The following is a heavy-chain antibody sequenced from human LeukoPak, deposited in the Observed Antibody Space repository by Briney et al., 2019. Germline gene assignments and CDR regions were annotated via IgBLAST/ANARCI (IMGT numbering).Heavy chain of an antibody. J-gene: IGHJ3*02. D-gene: IGHD1-14*01. CDR1: GGTFSSYA. Sequence: ASVKVSCKASGGTFSSYAISWVRQAPGQGLEWMGWINPNSGGTNYAQKFQGRVTMTRDTSISTAYMELSRLRSDDTAVYYCAREPYRTAFDIWGQGTMVTVSS. CDR2: INPNSGGT. CDR3: AREPYRTAFDI. V-gene: IGHV1-2*02.